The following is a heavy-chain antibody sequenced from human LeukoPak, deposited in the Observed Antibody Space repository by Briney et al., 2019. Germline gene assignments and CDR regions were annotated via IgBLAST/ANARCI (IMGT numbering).Heavy chain of an antibody. CDR2: INHSGST. CDR1: GGSFSGYY. J-gene: IGHJ6*03. CDR3: ARVAYSNRIYYYYYMDV. D-gene: IGHD4-11*01. Sequence: SETLSLTCAVYGGSFSGYYWSWIRQPPGKGLEWIGEINHSGSTNYNPSLKSRVTISVDTSKNQCSLKLSSVTAADTAVYYCARVAYSNRIYYYYYMDVWGKGTTVTVSS. V-gene: IGHV4-34*01.